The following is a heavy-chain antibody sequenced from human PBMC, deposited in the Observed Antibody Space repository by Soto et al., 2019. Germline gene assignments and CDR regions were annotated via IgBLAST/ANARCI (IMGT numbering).Heavy chain of an antibody. J-gene: IGHJ4*02. D-gene: IGHD3-3*01. CDR1: GGSISSDDYY. CDR3: ASQYYDFSSGALDF. Sequence: QVQLQESGPGLVKPSQTLSLTCTVSGGSISSDDYYWSWIRQPPGKGLEWIGDIHDTATTSYSPSLKSRLTLSVATSKKQFSLTLRSVTAADTAVYFCASQYYDFSSGALDFWGQGILVTVSS. V-gene: IGHV4-30-4*01. CDR2: IHDTATT.